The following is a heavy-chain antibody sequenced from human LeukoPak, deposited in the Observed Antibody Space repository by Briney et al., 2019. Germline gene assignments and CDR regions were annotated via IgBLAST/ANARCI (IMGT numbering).Heavy chain of an antibody. D-gene: IGHD5-18*01. CDR2: ISYDGSNK. V-gene: IGHV3-30*03. J-gene: IGHJ4*02. CDR1: GFTFSSYG. CDR3: ATPPRGYSYGAFDY. Sequence: GGSLRLSCAASGFTFSSYGMHWVRQAPGKGLEWVAVISYDGSNKYCADSVKGRFTISRDNSKNTLYLQMNSLRAEDTAVYYCATPPRGYSYGAFDYWGQGTLVTVSS.